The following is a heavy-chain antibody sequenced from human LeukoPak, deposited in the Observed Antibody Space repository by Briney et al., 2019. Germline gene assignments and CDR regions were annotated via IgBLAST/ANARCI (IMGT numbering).Heavy chain of an antibody. D-gene: IGHD6-6*01. CDR2: INPNGGGT. J-gene: IGHJ4*02. Sequence: ASVKVFCKASGYTFTVYYIHWVRQAPGQGLEWMGWINPNGGGTTYAQKFRGRVTMTRDTSITTAYMELNRLRLDDTALYYCARDRGYYSSSTGIDYWGQGTLVTVSS. CDR3: ARDRGYYSSSTGIDY. V-gene: IGHV1-2*02. CDR1: GYTFTVYY.